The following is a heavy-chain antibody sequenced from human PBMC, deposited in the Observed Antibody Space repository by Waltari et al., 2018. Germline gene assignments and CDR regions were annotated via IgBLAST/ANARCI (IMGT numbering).Heavy chain of an antibody. CDR3: ARAFVNIAARGMDA. D-gene: IGHD6-13*01. V-gene: IGHV3-74*01. Sequence: EVLLVESGGGLVQPGGSLRLSCAASGFTFNGYWMYWVRQAPGKGLVWVSTSSRNGNYGTYADSGSGRFTSSRDNAKNTLYLQMNSLTAEDTAVYYCARAFVNIAARGMDAWGQGTAVTVSS. J-gene: IGHJ6*02. CDR2: SSRNGNYG. CDR1: GFTFNGYW.